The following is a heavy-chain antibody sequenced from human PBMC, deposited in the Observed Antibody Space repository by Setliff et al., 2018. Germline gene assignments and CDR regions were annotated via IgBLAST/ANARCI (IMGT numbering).Heavy chain of an antibody. CDR1: GGSFSDYY. CDR3: ARETTMTYYFYYMDV. CDR2: VNHSGST. Sequence: PSETLSLPCAVYGGSFSDYYWSWIRQSPGKGLEWIGEVNHSGSTNYNPSLKTRVTISVDTSKNQFSLTLSSVTAADTAEYYCARETTMTYYFYYMDVWGKGTTVTVSS. D-gene: IGHD4-17*01. J-gene: IGHJ6*03. V-gene: IGHV4-34*01.